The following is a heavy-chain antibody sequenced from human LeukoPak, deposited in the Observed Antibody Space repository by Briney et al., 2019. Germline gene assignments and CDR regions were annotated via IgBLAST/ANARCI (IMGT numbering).Heavy chain of an antibody. J-gene: IGHJ6*03. V-gene: IGHV4-59*01. CDR1: GGSISSYY. D-gene: IGHD6-19*01. CDR2: IYYSGST. Sequence: SETLSLTCTVSGGSISSYYWSWIRQPPGKGLEWIGYIYYSGSTNYNPSLKSRISISVDMSKNQFSLKLSSVTAADTAVYYCARMGYGQWLGSYYYMDVWGKGTTVTISS. CDR3: ARMGYGQWLGSYYYMDV.